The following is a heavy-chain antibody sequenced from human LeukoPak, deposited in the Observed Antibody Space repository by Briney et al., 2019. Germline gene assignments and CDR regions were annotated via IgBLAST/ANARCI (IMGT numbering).Heavy chain of an antibody. J-gene: IGHJ5*02. D-gene: IGHD2-2*01. CDR2: ISGSGGST. V-gene: IGHV3-23*01. CDR3: AKSPSIVVVPAANFGGWFDP. CDR1: GFTFSSYA. Sequence: GGSLRLSCAASGFTFSSYAMSWVRQAPGKGLEWVSAISGSGGSTYYADSVKGRFTLSRDNSKNPLYLQMNSLRAEDTAVYYCAKSPSIVVVPAANFGGWFDPWGQGTLVTVSS.